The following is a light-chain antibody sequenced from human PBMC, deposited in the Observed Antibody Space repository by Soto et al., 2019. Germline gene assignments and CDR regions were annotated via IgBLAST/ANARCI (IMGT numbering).Light chain of an antibody. CDR3: SSYTSRSLDFYV. CDR2: DVS. CDR1: SSDVGGYNY. V-gene: IGLV2-14*03. J-gene: IGLJ1*01. Sequence: QSVLTQPASVSGSPGQSINISCTGTSSDVGGYNYVSWYQHHPGKAPKLIIYDVSNRPSGVSNPFSGSKSGNTASLTISGLQPEDEADYYCSSYTSRSLDFYVFGTGTKVTVL.